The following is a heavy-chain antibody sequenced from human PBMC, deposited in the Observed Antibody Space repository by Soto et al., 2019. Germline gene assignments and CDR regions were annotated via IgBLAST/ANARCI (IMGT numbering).Heavy chain of an antibody. D-gene: IGHD5-12*01. CDR1: GFTFSSYS. CDR2: ISIGGTHT. Sequence: EVQLLESGGGLVQPGGSLRLSCAVSGFTFSSYSFTWVRQAPGKGLQWVSGISIGGTHTFYADSVKGRFTISRDNSKNTVYLQMPSLRAEDTAVYYCAKWSGYGDLWGQGTLVIVSS. J-gene: IGHJ4*02. V-gene: IGHV3-23*01. CDR3: AKWSGYGDL.